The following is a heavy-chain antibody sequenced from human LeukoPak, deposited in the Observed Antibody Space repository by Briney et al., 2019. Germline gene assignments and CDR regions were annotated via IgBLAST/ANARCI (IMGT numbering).Heavy chain of an antibody. CDR2: IYSRGST. V-gene: IGHV4-31*03. D-gene: IGHD3-10*01. J-gene: IGHJ4*02. CDR3: ASESITRVRGVVC. CDR1: GGSISNGDYC. Sequence: SQILSLTCTVSGGSISNGDYCWSWIRQHPGKGLEWIGYIYSRGSTYYNPSLKSRVTISVDTTKNQLSLKLSSVTAADTAVYYCASESITRVRGVVCWGQVTLVTVSS.